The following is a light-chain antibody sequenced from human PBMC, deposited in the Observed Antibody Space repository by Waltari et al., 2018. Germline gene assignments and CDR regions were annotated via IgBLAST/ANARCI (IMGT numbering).Light chain of an antibody. CDR1: QGISSW. CDR2: KAS. CDR3: RQYNSAPPT. J-gene: IGKJ1*01. Sequence: DIQMTQSPSSLSASVGDRVTITCRASQGISSWLVWYQQKPGKAPKLLIYKASSLQSGVPSRFSGSGSGTDFTLTISSLQPEDFATYYCRQYNSAPPTFGQGTKVEIK. V-gene: IGKV1-12*01.